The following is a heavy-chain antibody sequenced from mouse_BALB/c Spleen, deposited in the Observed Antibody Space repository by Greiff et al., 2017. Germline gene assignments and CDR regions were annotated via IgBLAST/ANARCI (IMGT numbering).Heavy chain of an antibody. CDR3: ARLRTGAMDY. Sequence: VQLQESGPELVKPGASVRISCKASGYTFTSYYIHWVKQRPGQGLEWIGWIYPGNVNTKYNEKFKGKATLTADKSSSTAYMQLSSLTSEDSAVYFCARLRTGAMDYWGQGTSVTVSS. CDR2: IYPGNVNT. CDR1: GYTFTSYY. V-gene: IGHV1S56*01. J-gene: IGHJ4*01.